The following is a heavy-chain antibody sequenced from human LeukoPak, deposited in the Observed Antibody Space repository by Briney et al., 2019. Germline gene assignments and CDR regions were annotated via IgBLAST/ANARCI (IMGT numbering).Heavy chain of an antibody. Sequence: SETLSLTCTVSGGSISSYYWSWIRQPAGKGLEWIGRIYTSGSTNYNPSLKSRVTMSVDTSKNQFSLKLSSVTAADTAVYYCARVAYSSSSSYFDYWGQGTLVTVSS. D-gene: IGHD6-6*01. CDR2: IYTSGST. J-gene: IGHJ4*02. CDR3: ARVAYSSSSSYFDY. CDR1: GGSISSYY. V-gene: IGHV4-4*07.